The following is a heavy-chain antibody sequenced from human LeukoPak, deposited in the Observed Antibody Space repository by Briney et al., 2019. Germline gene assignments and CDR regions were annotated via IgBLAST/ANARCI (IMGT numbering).Heavy chain of an antibody. V-gene: IGHV1-46*01. CDR3: ARAGDVAAAGNWFDP. J-gene: IGHJ5*02. D-gene: IGHD6-13*01. CDR1: GYTFTSYY. Sequence: ASVKVSCKASGYTFTSYYVHWVRQAPGQGLEWMGIINPSGGSTSYAQKFQGRVTMTRDTSTSTVYMELSSLRSEDTAVYYCARAGDVAAAGNWFDPWGQGTLVTVSS. CDR2: INPSGGST.